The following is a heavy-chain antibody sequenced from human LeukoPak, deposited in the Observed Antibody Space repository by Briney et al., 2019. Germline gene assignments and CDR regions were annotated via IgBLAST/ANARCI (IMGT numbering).Heavy chain of an antibody. V-gene: IGHV3-23*01. CDR1: GFTFSSYG. D-gene: IGHD2-2*01. CDR2: ISGSGGST. Sequence: PGGSLRLSCAASGFTFSSYGMSWVRQAPGQGLEWDSAISGSGGSTYYADSVKGRFTISRDNSKNTLYLQMNSLRAEDTAVYYCAKDGIAVVPAAKGDYYYMDVWGKGTTVTISS. CDR3: AKDGIAVVPAAKGDYYYMDV. J-gene: IGHJ6*03.